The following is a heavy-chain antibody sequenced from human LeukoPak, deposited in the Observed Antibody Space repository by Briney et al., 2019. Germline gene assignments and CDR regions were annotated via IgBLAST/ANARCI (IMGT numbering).Heavy chain of an antibody. CDR3: AREPPGGGFDY. J-gene: IGHJ4*02. CDR1: GFTVSSNY. Sequence: GGSLRLSCAASGFTVSSNYMSWVRQAPGKGLEWVSVIYSGGSTYYADSVKGRFTISRDNSKNTLYLQMNSLRAEDTAVHYCAREPPGGGFDYWGQGTLVTVSS. D-gene: IGHD3-16*01. CDR2: IYSGGST. V-gene: IGHV3-66*01.